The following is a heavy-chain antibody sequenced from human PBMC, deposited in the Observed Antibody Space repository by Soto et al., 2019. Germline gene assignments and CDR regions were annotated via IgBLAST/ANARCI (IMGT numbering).Heavy chain of an antibody. CDR2: IYYSGST. CDR1: GGSISSYY. D-gene: IGHD3-22*01. V-gene: IGHV4-59*01. CDR3: ARDRSSGYWDY. Sequence: SETLSLTCTVSGGSISSYYWSWIRQPPGKGLEWIGYIYYSGSTNYNPSLKSRVTISVDTSKNQFSLKLSSVTAADTAVYYCARDRSSGYWDYWGQGTLVTVS. J-gene: IGHJ4*02.